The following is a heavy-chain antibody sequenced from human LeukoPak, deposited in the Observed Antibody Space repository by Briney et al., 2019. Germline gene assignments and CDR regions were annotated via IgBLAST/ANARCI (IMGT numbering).Heavy chain of an antibody. CDR3: ARDGTSYGMDV. D-gene: IGHD1-1*01. CDR1: GFSFSSYG. V-gene: IGHV3-30*03. J-gene: IGHJ6*02. CDR2: ISYDGSNK. Sequence: TGGSLRLSCAASGFSFSSYGMHWVRQPPGKGLEWVAFISYDGSNKYYADSVKGRFTISRDNSQNTVYLQMNSLRGEDTAVYYCARDGTSYGMDVSGQGTTVTVSS.